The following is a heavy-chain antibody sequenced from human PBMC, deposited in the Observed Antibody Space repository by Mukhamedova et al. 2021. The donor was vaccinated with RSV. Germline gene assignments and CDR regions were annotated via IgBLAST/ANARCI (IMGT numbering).Heavy chain of an antibody. V-gene: IGHV1-2*02. J-gene: IGHJ4*02. CDR2: INPNSGGT. CDR3: ARGGYCSSTSCYSLDY. Sequence: GQGLEWMGWINPNSGGTNYAQKFQGRVTMTRDTSISTAYMELSRLRSDDTAVYYCARGGYCSSTSCYSLDYWGQGTLVTVSS. D-gene: IGHD2-2*01.